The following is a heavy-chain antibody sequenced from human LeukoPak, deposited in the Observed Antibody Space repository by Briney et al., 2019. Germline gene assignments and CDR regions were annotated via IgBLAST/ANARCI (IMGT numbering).Heavy chain of an antibody. J-gene: IGHJ4*02. CDR1: GFTFGDYA. CDR2: ISWNSGSI. Sequence: GGSLRLSCAASGFTFGDYAMHWVRQAPGKGLEWVSGISWNSGSIGYADSVKGRFTISRDNAKNSLYLQMNSLRAEDTALYYCTTDSWSRVPYYDFLTASIPDHWGQGTLVTVSS. D-gene: IGHD3-9*01. CDR3: TTDSWSRVPYYDFLTASIPDH. V-gene: IGHV3-9*01.